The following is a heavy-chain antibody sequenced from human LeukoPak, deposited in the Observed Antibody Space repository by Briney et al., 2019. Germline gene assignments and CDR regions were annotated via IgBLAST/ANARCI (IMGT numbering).Heavy chain of an antibody. CDR1: GGSISSGGYY. J-gene: IGHJ6*02. Sequence: TPSETLSLTCTVSGGSISSGGYYWSWIRQHPGKGLEWIGYIYYSGSTYYNPSLKSRVTISVDTSKNQFSLKLSSVTAADTAVYYCARDMAYYGMDVWGQGTTVTVSS. CDR3: ARDMAYYGMDV. D-gene: IGHD3-10*01. V-gene: IGHV4-31*03. CDR2: IYYSGST.